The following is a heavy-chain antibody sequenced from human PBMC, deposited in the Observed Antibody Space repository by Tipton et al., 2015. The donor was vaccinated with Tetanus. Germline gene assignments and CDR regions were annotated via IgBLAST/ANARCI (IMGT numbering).Heavy chain of an antibody. Sequence: LSLTCAASGFIFSTYGMHWVRQAPGKGLEWVAVISYDGTNKYHTDSVKGRFTISRDNSKNTLYLQMNSLRPEDTAVYYCARDRGMAPILGSEFDYWGQGTLVTVSS. CDR2: ISYDGTNK. CDR3: ARDRGMAPILGSEFDY. D-gene: IGHD5-24*01. J-gene: IGHJ4*02. V-gene: IGHV3-30*03. CDR1: GFIFSTYG.